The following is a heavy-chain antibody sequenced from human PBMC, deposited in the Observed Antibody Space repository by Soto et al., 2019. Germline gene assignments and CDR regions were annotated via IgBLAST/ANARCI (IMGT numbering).Heavy chain of an antibody. D-gene: IGHD3-10*01. CDR3: VKVPYGSGTYPFDY. CDR1: GFSFNDYA. V-gene: IGHV3-9*01. Sequence: SLRLSCAASGFSFNDYAMHWVRQISGKGLEWVSGISWNSVSIDYADSVKGRFTISRDNAKNSLYLQMNSLIAEDTALYYCVKVPYGSGTYPFDYWGQGTLVTVSS. CDR2: ISWNSVSI. J-gene: IGHJ4*02.